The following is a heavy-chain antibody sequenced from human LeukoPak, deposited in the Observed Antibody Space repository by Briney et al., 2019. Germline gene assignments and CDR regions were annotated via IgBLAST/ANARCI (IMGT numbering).Heavy chain of an antibody. Sequence: PSQTLSLTCTVSGGSISSGSYYWSWIRQPAGEGLEWIGRIYTSGSTNYNPSLKSRVTISVDTSKNQFSLKLSSVTAADTAVYYCARDLVVPAAISWFDPWGQGTLVTVSS. CDR1: GGSISSGSYY. J-gene: IGHJ5*02. V-gene: IGHV4-61*02. CDR2: IYTSGST. CDR3: ARDLVVPAAISWFDP. D-gene: IGHD2-2*02.